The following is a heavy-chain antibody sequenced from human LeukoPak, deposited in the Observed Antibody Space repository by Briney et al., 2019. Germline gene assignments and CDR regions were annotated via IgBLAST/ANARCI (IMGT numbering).Heavy chain of an antibody. CDR2: ISYDGSNK. D-gene: IGHD2-8*01. J-gene: IGHJ4*02. CDR3: AKSVYEEAESYFDY. V-gene: IGHV3-30*18. Sequence: GGSLRPSCAASGFTFSSYGMHWVRQAPGKGLEWVAVISYDGSNKYYADSVKGRFTISRDNSKNTLYLQMNSLRAEDTAVYYCAKSVYEEAESYFDYWGQGTLVTVSS. CDR1: GFTFSSYG.